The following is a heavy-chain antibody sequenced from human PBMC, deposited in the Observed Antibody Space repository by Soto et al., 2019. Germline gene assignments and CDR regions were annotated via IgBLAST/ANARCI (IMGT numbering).Heavy chain of an antibody. CDR1: GGPISSSRYL. V-gene: IGHV4-39*01. CDR3: AGLTKRRLLLFDY. Sequence: LDTLSLTCTVSGGPISSSRYLWGWVRQPPGKGLEWIGSIYYSGSTYYNPSLKSRVTISVDTSKNQFSLKLSSVTAADTAVYYCAGLTKRRLLLFDYWGQGTLVTVSS. J-gene: IGHJ4*02. D-gene: IGHD2-15*01. CDR2: IYYSGST.